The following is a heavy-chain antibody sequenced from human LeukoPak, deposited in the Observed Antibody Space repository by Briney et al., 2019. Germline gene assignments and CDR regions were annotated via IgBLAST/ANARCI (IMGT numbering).Heavy chain of an antibody. Sequence: GGSLRLSCAASGFTFSSYAMSWVRQAPGKGLEWVSAISGSGGSTYYADSVKGRFTISRDNSKNTLYLQMNSLRAEDTAVYYCAEWRGMSTYCGGDCFPNDAFDIWGQGTMVTVSS. CDR1: GFTFSSYA. D-gene: IGHD2-21*01. J-gene: IGHJ3*02. CDR2: ISGSGGST. CDR3: AEWRGMSTYCGGDCFPNDAFDI. V-gene: IGHV3-23*01.